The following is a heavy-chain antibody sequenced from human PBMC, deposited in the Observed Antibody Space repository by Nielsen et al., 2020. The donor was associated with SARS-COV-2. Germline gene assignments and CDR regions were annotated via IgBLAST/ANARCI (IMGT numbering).Heavy chain of an antibody. CDR3: AKDRGSSWSGFFSHHWFDP. Sequence: GESLKISCAASGFTFSSYGMHWVRQAPGKGLEWVSAIRGSGGSTYYADSVKGRFTISRDNSKNTLYLQMNSLRAEDTAVYYCAKDRGSSWSGFFSHHWFDPWGQGTLVTASS. J-gene: IGHJ5*02. V-gene: IGHV3-23*01. CDR1: GFTFSSYG. D-gene: IGHD6-13*01. CDR2: IRGSGGST.